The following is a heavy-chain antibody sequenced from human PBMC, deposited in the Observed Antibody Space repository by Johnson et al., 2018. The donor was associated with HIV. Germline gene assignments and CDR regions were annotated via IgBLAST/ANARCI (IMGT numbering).Heavy chain of an antibody. D-gene: IGHD6-13*01. Sequence: QVQLVESGGGVVQPAWSPRLSCAASGFTFSDYYMSWIRQAPGKGLVWVAVIWYDGSNKYYADSVKGRFTISRDNSKNTLYLQMNSLRAEDTAVYYCARGGGSSSWYQADAFDIWGQGTMVTVSS. CDR2: IWYDGSNK. CDR1: GFTFSDYY. V-gene: IGHV3-33*08. J-gene: IGHJ3*02. CDR3: ARGGGSSSWYQADAFDI.